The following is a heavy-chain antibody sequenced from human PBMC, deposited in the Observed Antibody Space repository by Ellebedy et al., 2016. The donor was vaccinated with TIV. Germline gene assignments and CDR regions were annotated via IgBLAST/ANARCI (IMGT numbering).Heavy chain of an antibody. D-gene: IGHD1-26*01. J-gene: IGHJ5*02. CDR3: AREVGSYWGDNWFDP. CDR2: IDPSDSYT. Sequence: GESLKISXKGSGYSFTSYWISWVRQMPGKGLEWMGRIDPSDSYTNYSPSFQGHVTISADKSISTAYLQWSSLKASDIAMYYCAREVGSYWGDNWFDPWGQGTLVTVSS. CDR1: GYSFTSYW. V-gene: IGHV5-10-1*01.